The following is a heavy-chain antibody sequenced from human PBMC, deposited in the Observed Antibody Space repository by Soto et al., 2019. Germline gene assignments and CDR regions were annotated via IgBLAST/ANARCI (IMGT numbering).Heavy chain of an antibody. CDR3: ARHSLTPSAAHIEA. D-gene: IGHD2-2*01. CDR2: IYYSGST. J-gene: IGHJ5*02. CDR1: GGSISSYY. Sequence: SETLSLTCTVSGGSISSYYWSWIRQPPGKGLEWIGYIYYSGSTNYNPSLKSRVTISVDTSKNQFSLKLSSVTAADTAVYYCARHSLTPSAAHIEAWGQGTMVTV. V-gene: IGHV4-59*08.